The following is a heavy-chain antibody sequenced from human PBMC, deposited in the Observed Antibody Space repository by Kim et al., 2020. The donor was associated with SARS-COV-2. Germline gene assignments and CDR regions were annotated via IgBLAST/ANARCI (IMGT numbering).Heavy chain of an antibody. J-gene: IGHJ5*02. V-gene: IGHV5-10-1*01. CDR3: ARGYYDFWSGYQSNWFDP. D-gene: IGHD3-3*01. Sequence: GESLKISCKGSGYSFTSYWISWVRQMPGKGLEWMGRIDPSDSYTNYSPSFQGHVTISADKSISTAYLQWSSLKASDTAMYYCARGYYDFWSGYQSNWFDPWGQGTLVTVSS. CDR1: GYSFTSYW. CDR2: IDPSDSYT.